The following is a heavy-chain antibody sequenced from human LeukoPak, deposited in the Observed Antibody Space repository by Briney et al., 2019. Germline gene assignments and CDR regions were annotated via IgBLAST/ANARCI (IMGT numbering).Heavy chain of an antibody. D-gene: IGHD1-26*01. CDR2: MYSGGRT. Sequence: GGSLRLSCAASGLTVNSNFMSWVRQAPGKGLECVSVMYSGGRTFYADSVRGRFTISGDNSKNTLNLQMNSLRAEDTAVYYCARDASPISEGDGLDVWGQGTTVTVSS. J-gene: IGHJ6*02. CDR1: GLTVNSNF. V-gene: IGHV3-66*01. CDR3: ARDASPISEGDGLDV.